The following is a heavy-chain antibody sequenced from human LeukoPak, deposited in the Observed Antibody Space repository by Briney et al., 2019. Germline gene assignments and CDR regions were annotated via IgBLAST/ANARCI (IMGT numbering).Heavy chain of an antibody. D-gene: IGHD2-2*01. CDR1: GGTSSSYA. Sequence: ASVTVSRKASGGTSSSYAISWVGQAPGQGLEWMGGIIPIFGTANYAQKFQGRVTITADEATSTAYMELSSLRSEDTAVYYCARGRYCSSTSCYVPSPHFDYGGQGTLVTVSA. V-gene: IGHV1-69*01. J-gene: IGHJ4*02. CDR2: IIPIFGTA. CDR3: ARGRYCSSTSCYVPSPHFDY.